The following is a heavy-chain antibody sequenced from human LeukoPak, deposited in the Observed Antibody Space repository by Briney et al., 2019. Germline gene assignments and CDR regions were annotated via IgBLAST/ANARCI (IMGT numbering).Heavy chain of an antibody. Sequence: GGSLRLSCAASGFTFSSYSMNWVRQAPGKGLEWVSYISSSSSTIYYADSVKGRFTISRDNAKNSLYLQMNSLRAEDTAVYYCASSIAAFAYWGQGTLVTVSS. D-gene: IGHD6-13*01. V-gene: IGHV3-48*01. J-gene: IGHJ4*02. CDR3: ASSIAAFAY. CDR2: ISSSSSTI. CDR1: GFTFSSYS.